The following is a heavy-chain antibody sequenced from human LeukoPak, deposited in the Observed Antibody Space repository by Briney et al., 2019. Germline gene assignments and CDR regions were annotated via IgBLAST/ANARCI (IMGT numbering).Heavy chain of an antibody. D-gene: IGHD4-23*01. CDR1: GFTFSGSA. J-gene: IGHJ6*02. CDR2: IRSKANSYAT. V-gene: IGHV3-73*01. Sequence: GGSLRLSCAASGFTFSGSAMHWVRQASGKGLEWVGRIRSKANSYATTYAASMRGRFTISRDDSKNTAYLEMNSLKTEDTAVYYCSSTDSGDYGGNSWYGMDVWGQGTTVTVSS. CDR3: SSTDSGDYGGNSWYGMDV.